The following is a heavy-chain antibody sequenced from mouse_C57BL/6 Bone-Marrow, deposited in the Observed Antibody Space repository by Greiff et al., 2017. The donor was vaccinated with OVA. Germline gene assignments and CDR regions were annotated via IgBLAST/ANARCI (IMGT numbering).Heavy chain of an antibody. CDR1: GFSLTSYG. V-gene: IGHV2-2*01. D-gene: IGHD1-1*01. CDR3: ARSWEYYGSSSYYYAMDY. Sequence: QVQLKESGPGLVQPSQSLSITCTVSGFSLTSYGVHWVRQSPGKGLEWLGVIWSGGSTDYNAAFISRLSISKDNSKSQVFFKMNSLQADDTAIYYCARSWEYYGSSSYYYAMDYWGQGTSVTVSS. CDR2: IWSGGST. J-gene: IGHJ4*01.